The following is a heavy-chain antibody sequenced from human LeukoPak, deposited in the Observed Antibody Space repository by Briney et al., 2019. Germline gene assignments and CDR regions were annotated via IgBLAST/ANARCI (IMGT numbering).Heavy chain of an antibody. Sequence: GSLRLSCAASGFTVSSYWMSWVRQAPGKGLEWVSSISDTSDISYADSVKGRFTVSRDNAKSSVFLQMNSLRVEDTAVYYCARDRGARGRGLAWGQGTLVSVSS. D-gene: IGHD3-10*01. CDR3: ARDRGARGRGLA. CDR2: ISDTSDI. CDR1: GFTVSSYW. V-gene: IGHV3-21*06. J-gene: IGHJ4*02.